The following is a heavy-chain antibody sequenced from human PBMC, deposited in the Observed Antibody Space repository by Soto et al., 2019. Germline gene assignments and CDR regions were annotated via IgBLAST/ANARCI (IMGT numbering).Heavy chain of an antibody. CDR1: GFTFSSYD. D-gene: IGHD6-13*01. Sequence: GGSLRLSCAASGFTFSSYDMHWVRQAPGKGLEWVAVIWYDGSNKYYADSVKGRFTISRDNSKNTLYLQMNSLRAEDTAVYYCARDPLITRSSSWTDAFDIWGQGTMVTVSS. V-gene: IGHV3-33*01. CDR2: IWYDGSNK. CDR3: ARDPLITRSSSWTDAFDI. J-gene: IGHJ3*02.